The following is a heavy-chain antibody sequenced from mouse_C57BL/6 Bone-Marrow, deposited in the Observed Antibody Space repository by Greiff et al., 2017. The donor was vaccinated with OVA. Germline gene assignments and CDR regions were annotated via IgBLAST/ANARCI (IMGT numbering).Heavy chain of an antibody. D-gene: IGHD1-1*01. J-gene: IGHJ4*01. CDR3: ANYYGSSYYAMDY. Sequence: VQLQQPGAELVKPGASVKLSCKASGYTFTSYWMHWVKQRPGQGLEWIGMIHPNSGSTNYNEKFKSKATLTVDKSSSTAYMQLSSLTSEDSAVYYCANYYGSSYYAMDYWGQGTSVTVSS. CDR1: GYTFTSYW. CDR2: IHPNSGST. V-gene: IGHV1-64*01.